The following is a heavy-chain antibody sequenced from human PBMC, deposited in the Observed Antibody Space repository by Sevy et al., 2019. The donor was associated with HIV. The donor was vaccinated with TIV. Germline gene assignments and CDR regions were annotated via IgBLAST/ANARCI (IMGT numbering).Heavy chain of an antibody. CDR2: LDPEDGET. D-gene: IGHD2-15*01. CDR1: GYRLIEVS. Sequence: AAVKVSCKVSGYRLIEVSMHWVGQAPGKGLEWMGHLDPEDGETIYAQNFQGRVTMTEDTSTDTAYMEVSSLRSEDTAVYYCAADRGEDYCSGNSCQRHYYYGLDVWGQGTTVTVSS. J-gene: IGHJ6*02. V-gene: IGHV1-24*01. CDR3: AADRGEDYCSGNSCQRHYYYGLDV.